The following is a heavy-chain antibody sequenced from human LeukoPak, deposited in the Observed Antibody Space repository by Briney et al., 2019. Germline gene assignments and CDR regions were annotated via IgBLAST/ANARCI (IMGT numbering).Heavy chain of an antibody. D-gene: IGHD2-2*01. CDR1: GGSFSGYY. CDR2: INHSGST. Sequence: SETLSLTCAVYGGSFSGYYWSWIRQPPGKGLEWIGEINHSGSTNYNPSLKSRVTISVETSKNQFSLKLSSVTAADTAVYYCARGRVIVVVPAARYSWFDPWGQGTLVTVSS. V-gene: IGHV4-34*01. CDR3: ARGRVIVVVPAARYSWFDP. J-gene: IGHJ5*02.